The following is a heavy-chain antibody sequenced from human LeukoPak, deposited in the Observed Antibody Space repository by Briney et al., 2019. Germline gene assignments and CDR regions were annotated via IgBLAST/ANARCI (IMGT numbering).Heavy chain of an antibody. CDR3: AKSEGSGYGLDY. CDR2: ISYGGSNK. V-gene: IGHV3-30*18. CDR1: GFTFSSYG. D-gene: IGHD5-12*01. Sequence: GRSLRLSCEASGFTFSSYGMHWVRQAPGKGLEWVAVISYGGSNKYYADSVKGRFTISRDNSKNTLYLQMNSLRAEDTVVYYCAKSEGSGYGLDYWGQGTLVTVSS. J-gene: IGHJ4*02.